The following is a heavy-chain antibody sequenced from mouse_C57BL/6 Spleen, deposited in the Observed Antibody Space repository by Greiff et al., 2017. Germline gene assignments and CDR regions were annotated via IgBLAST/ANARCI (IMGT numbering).Heavy chain of an antibody. CDR2: IYPRSGNT. D-gene: IGHD2-3*01. CDR1: GYTFTSYG. J-gene: IGHJ4*01. V-gene: IGHV1-81*01. CDR3: ARYDDGYYDYAMDY. Sequence: VKVVESGAELARPGASVKLSCKASGYTFTSYGISWVKQRTGQGLEWIGEIYPRSGNTYYNEKFKGKATLTADKSSSTAYMELRSLTSEDSAVYFCARYDDGYYDYAMDYWGQGTSVTVSS.